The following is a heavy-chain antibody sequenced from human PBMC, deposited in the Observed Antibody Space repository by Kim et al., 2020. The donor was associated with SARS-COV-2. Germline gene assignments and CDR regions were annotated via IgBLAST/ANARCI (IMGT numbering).Heavy chain of an antibody. CDR3: ARDPRTFDY. J-gene: IGHJ4*02. V-gene: IGHV3-11*05. Sequence: SYTNHADSWKGRFTISRDNAEKSLYLQMTSLGAEDTAVYYCARDPRTFDYWGQGTLVTVSS. CDR2: SYT.